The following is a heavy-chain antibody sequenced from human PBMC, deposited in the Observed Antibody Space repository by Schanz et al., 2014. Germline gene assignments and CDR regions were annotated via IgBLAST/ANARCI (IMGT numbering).Heavy chain of an antibody. CDR2: VIPILGVT. J-gene: IGHJ4*02. Sequence: QVQLVQSGADVKKPGSSVRVSCKASGGTFSRLTFSWVRQAPGQGLEWMGRVIPILGVTHYAQKFQGRVTIIADKSTTTAYMDVSSLRSEDTAVYYCASSGAGYSSSWDFDYWGQGTLVTVSS. V-gene: IGHV1-69*02. CDR3: ASSGAGYSSSWDFDY. CDR1: GGTFSRLT. D-gene: IGHD6-13*01.